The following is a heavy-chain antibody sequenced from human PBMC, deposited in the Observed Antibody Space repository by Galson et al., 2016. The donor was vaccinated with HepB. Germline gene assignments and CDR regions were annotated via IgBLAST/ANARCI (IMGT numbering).Heavy chain of an antibody. Sequence: SLRLSCAASGFTFSNYVMNWVRQAPGKGLEWVSAISGSGTNTYYEDSAKGRFTISRDNSKNTLFLQMNSLRAEDTAVYYCAKSLLGVTLVSYYYGMDVWGQGTTVTVSS. J-gene: IGHJ6*02. CDR1: GFTFSNYV. V-gene: IGHV3-23*01. CDR3: AKSLLGVTLVSYYYGMDV. D-gene: IGHD2-21*02. CDR2: ISGSGTNT.